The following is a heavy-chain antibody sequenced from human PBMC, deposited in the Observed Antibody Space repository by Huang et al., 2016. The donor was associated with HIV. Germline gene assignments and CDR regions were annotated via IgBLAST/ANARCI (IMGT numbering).Heavy chain of an antibody. CDR2: IRSKAYGGTT. CDR3: SKSFGGYDWDDDAFDI. Sequence: AMTWYRQAPGKGLEWVGFIRSKAYGGTTEYAASVKGRFSISRDDFKSITYLEMSSLKTGDTAIYYCSKSFGGYDWDDDAFDIWGQGTMVIVS. J-gene: IGHJ3*02. V-gene: IGHV3-49*03. D-gene: IGHD5-12*01. CDR1: A.